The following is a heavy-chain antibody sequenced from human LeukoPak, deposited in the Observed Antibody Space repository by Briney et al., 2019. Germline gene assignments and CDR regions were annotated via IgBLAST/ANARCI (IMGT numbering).Heavy chain of an antibody. J-gene: IGHJ5*02. CDR2: MNPNSGNT. V-gene: IGHV1-8*01. CDR3: ARGRIGIVVVVAATWFHWFDP. D-gene: IGHD2-15*01. CDR1: GYTFTSYD. Sequence: ASVKVFCKASGYTFTSYDINWVRQATGQGLEWMGWMNPNSGNTGYAQRFQGRVTMTRNTSISTAYMELSSLRSEDTAVYYCARGRIGIVVVVAATWFHWFDPWGQGTLVTVSS.